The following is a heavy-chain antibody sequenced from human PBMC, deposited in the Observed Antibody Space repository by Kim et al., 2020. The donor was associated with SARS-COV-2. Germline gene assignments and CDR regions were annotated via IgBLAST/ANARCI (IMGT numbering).Heavy chain of an antibody. D-gene: IGHD3-10*01. CDR1: GGSIDNYY. CDR2: VYYNGFT. V-gene: IGHV4-59*13. CDR3: ARGGWYYGSGSRNFDY. J-gene: IGHJ4*02. Sequence: SETLSLTCTVSGGSIDNYYWNWLRQPPGRGLEWIGYVYYNGFTLYNPPLKSRVTISVDTSKNHFSLKINALTTADTAVYYCARGGWYYGSGSRNFDYWGRETLVTVSS.